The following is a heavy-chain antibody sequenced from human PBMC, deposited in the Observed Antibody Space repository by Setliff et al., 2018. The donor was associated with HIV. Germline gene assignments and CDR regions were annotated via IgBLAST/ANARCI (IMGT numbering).Heavy chain of an antibody. V-gene: IGHV4-34*01. J-gene: IGHJ4*02. CDR2: IDHSGST. D-gene: IGHD3-10*01. CDR1: GGSFNDYY. Sequence: SETLSLTCAVYGGSFNDYYWTWIRQPPGKGLEWIGEIDHSGSTKYHASLKSRVTISIATSKNQISLKLSSVTAADTAVYYCGRGLKYYGSGSYLPLGYWGQGTLVTVSS. CDR3: GRGLKYYGSGSYLPLGY.